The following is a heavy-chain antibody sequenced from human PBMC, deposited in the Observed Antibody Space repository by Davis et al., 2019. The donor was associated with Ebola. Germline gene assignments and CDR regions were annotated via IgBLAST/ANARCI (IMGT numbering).Heavy chain of an antibody. D-gene: IGHD1-26*01. CDR3: ARHTISGSCYRGPFDY. CDR1: GGSISSSSYY. CDR2: IYYSGST. J-gene: IGHJ4*02. Sequence: MPSETLSLTCTVSGGSISSSSYYWGWIRQPPGKGLEWIGSIYYSGSTYYNASLKSRVTISVDTSMNQFSLKLSSVTAADTSVYFCARHTISGSCYRGPFDYWGQGTLVTVSS. V-gene: IGHV4-39*01.